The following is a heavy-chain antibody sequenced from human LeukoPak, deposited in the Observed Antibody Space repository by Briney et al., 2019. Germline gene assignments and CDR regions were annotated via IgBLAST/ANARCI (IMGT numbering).Heavy chain of an antibody. J-gene: IGHJ4*02. CDR2: VSGRSDNT. CDR1: RFILSNYA. D-gene: IGHD3-9*01. V-gene: IGHV3-23*01. CDR3: AKWGDYDVLTGYDVSDF. Sequence: GAALRVSRAASRFILSNYAMYWVRQAPGERLEWVSAVSGRSDNTYYAHSLKGRFTLSRDSSKNTLYLQMNSLRADDTAVYYCAKWGDYDVLTGYDVSDFWGQGTLVTVSS.